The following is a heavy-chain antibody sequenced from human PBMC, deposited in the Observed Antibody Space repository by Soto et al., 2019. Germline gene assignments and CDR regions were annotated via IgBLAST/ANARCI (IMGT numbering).Heavy chain of an antibody. V-gene: IGHV4-59*11. CDR3: ARVASTGWDFDY. D-gene: IGHD3-9*01. Sequence: QVQLQESGPGLVKPSETLSLTCTVSGGSISSHYWSWIRQPPGKGLEWIGYIYYSGSTNYNPPLKSRVTISVDTSKNQFSLKLSSVTAADTAVYYCARVASTGWDFDYWGQGTLATVSS. J-gene: IGHJ4*02. CDR1: GGSISSHY. CDR2: IYYSGST.